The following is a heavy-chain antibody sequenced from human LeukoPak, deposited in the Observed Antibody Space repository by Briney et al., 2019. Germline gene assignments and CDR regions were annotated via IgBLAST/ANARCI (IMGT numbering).Heavy chain of an antibody. Sequence: GGSLRLSCAASGFTFSDYYMSWIRQAPGKGLEWVSVIYSGGSTYYADSVKGRFTISRDNSKNTLYLQMNSLRAEDTAVYYCAGYYYDSSGYYYVDYWGQGTLVTVSS. D-gene: IGHD3-22*01. V-gene: IGHV3-66*01. CDR2: IYSGGST. J-gene: IGHJ4*02. CDR3: AGYYYDSSGYYYVDY. CDR1: GFTFSDYY.